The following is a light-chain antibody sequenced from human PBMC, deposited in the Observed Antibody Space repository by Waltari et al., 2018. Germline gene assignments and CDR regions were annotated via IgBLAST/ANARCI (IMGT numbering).Light chain of an antibody. CDR1: RSNIGAIYD. Sequence: QSVVTQPPSVSGAPGQRVTISCTGSRSNIGAIYDVHWYQQLPGTAPKLLIYGNSNRPSGVPDRFSGSKSGTSASLAITGLQAEDEAEYYCQSYDSTLSAVIFGGGTKLTVL. CDR3: QSYDSTLSAVI. CDR2: GNS. V-gene: IGLV1-40*02. J-gene: IGLJ2*01.